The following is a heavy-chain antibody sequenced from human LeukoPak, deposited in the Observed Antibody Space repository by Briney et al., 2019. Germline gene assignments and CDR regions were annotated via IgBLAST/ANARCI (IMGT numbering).Heavy chain of an antibody. V-gene: IGHV1-3*01. CDR1: GYTFIRYG. D-gene: IGHD3-16*01. Sequence: ASVKVSCKASGYTFIRYGMHWVRQAPGQRLEWMGWINAGNENTKYSQKFQGRVSITRDTSASTAYIELTSLTSEDTAVYYCARDLYGDYFDYWGQGTLVTVSS. CDR3: ARDLYGDYFDY. CDR2: INAGNENT. J-gene: IGHJ4*02.